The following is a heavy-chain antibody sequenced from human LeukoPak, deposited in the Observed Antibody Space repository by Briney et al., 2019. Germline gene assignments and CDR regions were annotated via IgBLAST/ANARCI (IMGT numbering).Heavy chain of an antibody. V-gene: IGHV4-34*01. J-gene: IGHJ4*02. CDR1: GGSFSGYY. CDR2: INHSGST. CDR3: ARSMLYYDYVWGSYPRGPFDY. D-gene: IGHD3-16*02. Sequence: SETLSLTCAVYGGSFSGYYWSWIRQPPGKGLEWIGEINHSGSTNYNPSLKSRVTISVDTSMNQFSLKLSSVTAADTAVYYCARSMLYYDYVWGSYPRGPFDYWGQGTLVTASS.